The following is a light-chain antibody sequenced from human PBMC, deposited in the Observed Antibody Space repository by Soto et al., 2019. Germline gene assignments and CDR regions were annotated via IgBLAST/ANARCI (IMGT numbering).Light chain of an antibody. Sequence: AIRMTQSPSSLSASVGDRVTITCRASQHIRNDLGWYQQKPGRAPKLLLYSSSTLQSGVPSRFNGSGSGTDFTLAIISLQPEDFATYYCLQDYAFPWTFGQGTNVEVK. V-gene: IGKV1-6*01. CDR1: QHIRND. CDR2: SSS. CDR3: LQDYAFPWT. J-gene: IGKJ1*01.